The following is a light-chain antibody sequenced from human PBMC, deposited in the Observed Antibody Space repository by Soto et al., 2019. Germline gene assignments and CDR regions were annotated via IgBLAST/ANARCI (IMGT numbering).Light chain of an antibody. Sequence: QSVLTQPPSASGTPGQRVTISCSGSRPSIGSNHVYWYQQLPGMAPKLLIYNNNQRPSGVPDRFSASKYGTSASLAISGLRSEDEADYYCTSYTSSTNLVFGGGTKVTVL. V-gene: IGLV1-47*02. CDR3: TSYTSSTNLV. CDR1: RPSIGSNH. CDR2: NNN. J-gene: IGLJ2*01.